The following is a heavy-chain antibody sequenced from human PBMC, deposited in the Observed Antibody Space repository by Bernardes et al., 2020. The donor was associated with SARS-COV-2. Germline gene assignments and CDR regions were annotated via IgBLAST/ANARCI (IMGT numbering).Heavy chain of an antibody. CDR3: ARDIAVADISHYYYYGMDV. Sequence: GSLRLSCAASGFTFSSYDMHWVRQATGKGLEWVSAIGTAGDTYYPGSVKGRFTISRENAKNSLYLQMNSLRAGDTAVYYCARDIAVADISHYYYYGMDVWGQGTTVTVSS. CDR2: IGTAGDT. CDR1: GFTFSSYD. D-gene: IGHD6-19*01. J-gene: IGHJ6*02. V-gene: IGHV3-13*01.